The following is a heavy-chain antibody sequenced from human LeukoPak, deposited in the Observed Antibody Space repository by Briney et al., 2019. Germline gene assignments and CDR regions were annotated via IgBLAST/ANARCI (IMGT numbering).Heavy chain of an antibody. CDR3: AKVTARANYYYGIDV. D-gene: IGHD6-6*01. V-gene: IGHV3-9*01. Sequence: PGRSLRLSCAASGFTFNDYAMHWVRQAPGKGLEWVSGISWNSGTLGYADSVKGRFTISRDNAKNSLYLQMNSLRAEDTALYYCAKVTARANYYYGIDVWGQGTTVTVSS. CDR1: GFTFNDYA. J-gene: IGHJ6*02. CDR2: ISWNSGTL.